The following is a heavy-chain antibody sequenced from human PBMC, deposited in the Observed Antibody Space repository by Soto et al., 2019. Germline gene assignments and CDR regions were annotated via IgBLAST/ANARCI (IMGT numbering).Heavy chain of an antibody. Sequence: ASVKVSCKASGYTFTSYAMHWVRQAPGQRLEWMGWINAGNGNTKYSQKFQGRVTITRDTPASTAYMELSSLRSEDTAVYYCARVLLSTTPLYYYYYMDVWGKGTTVTVSS. J-gene: IGHJ6*03. CDR1: GYTFTSYA. V-gene: IGHV1-3*01. CDR2: INAGNGNT. D-gene: IGHD1-26*01. CDR3: ARVLLSTTPLYYYYYMDV.